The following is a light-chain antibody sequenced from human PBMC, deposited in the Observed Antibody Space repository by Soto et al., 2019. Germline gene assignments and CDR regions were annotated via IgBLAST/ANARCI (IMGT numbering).Light chain of an antibody. Sequence: EIVMTQSPGTLSVSPGERATLSCRASQSVSSNLAWYQQKPGQAPRLLIYGASTRATGIPARFSGSGSGTDFTLTISRLEPEDFAVYYCQQYRTFGQGTKVDIK. CDR3: QQYRT. J-gene: IGKJ1*01. CDR2: GAS. CDR1: QSVSSN. V-gene: IGKV3-15*01.